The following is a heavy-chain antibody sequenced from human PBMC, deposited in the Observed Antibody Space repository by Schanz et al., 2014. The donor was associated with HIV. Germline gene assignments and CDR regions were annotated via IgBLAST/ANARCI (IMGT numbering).Heavy chain of an antibody. V-gene: IGHV3-30*18. CDR3: VKAYSSGFSGAGS. CDR1: GFNFNSYG. D-gene: IGHD5-18*01. CDR2: ISYDGTNK. Sequence: VQLLESGGGLEQPGGSLRLSCAASGFNFNSYGMHWVRQAPGKGLEWVAVISYDGTNKVYADSVKGRFTISRDNSRNALYLHMNSLRADDTAIYYCVKAYSSGFSGAGSWGQGALVTVSS. J-gene: IGHJ5*02.